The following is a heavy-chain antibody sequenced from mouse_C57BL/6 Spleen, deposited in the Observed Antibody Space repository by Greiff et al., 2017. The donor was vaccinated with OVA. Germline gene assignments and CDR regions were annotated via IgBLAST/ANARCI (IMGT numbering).Heavy chain of an antibody. CDR1: GYTFTDYN. V-gene: IGHV1-22*01. D-gene: IGHD1-1*01. J-gene: IGHJ3*01. CDR3: ARVEYYGSSPFAY. CDR2: INPNNGGT. Sequence: VQLQQSGPELVKPGASVKMSCKASGYTFTDYNMHWVKQSHGKSLEWIGYINPNNGGTSYNQKFKGKATLTVNKSSSTAYMELRSLTSEDSAVYYCARVEYYGSSPFAYWGQGTLVTGSA.